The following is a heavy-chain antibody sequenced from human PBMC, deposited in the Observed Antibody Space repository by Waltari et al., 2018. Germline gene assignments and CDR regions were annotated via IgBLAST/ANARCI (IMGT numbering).Heavy chain of an antibody. CDR3: VLYSSEFLGDL. CDR2: INLDGRIK. D-gene: IGHD3-22*01. Sequence: EMQLVESGGGLVQPGGSLRLSCAASGFRFSDYWMHWVRQAPGKGLVSAAHINLDGRIKNYADSVKGRFTISRDNAENTLFLQMNSLRVEDTGVYDYVLYSSEFLGDLWGQGTLVTVSS. J-gene: IGHJ4*02. V-gene: IGHV3-74*01. CDR1: GFRFSDYW.